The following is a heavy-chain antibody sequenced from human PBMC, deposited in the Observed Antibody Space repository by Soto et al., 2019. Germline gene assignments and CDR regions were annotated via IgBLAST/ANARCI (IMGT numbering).Heavy chain of an antibody. J-gene: IGHJ4*02. V-gene: IGHV1-3*05. D-gene: IGHD3-3*01. CDR2: INAGNGNT. CDR1: GYTFTSYA. CDR3: ARDGEDYDFWSDYSPLDY. Sequence: QVQLVQSGAEEKKPGASVKVSCKASGYTFTSYAMHWVRQAPGQRLEWMGWINAGNGNTKYSQKFQGRVTITRDTSASTAYMELSSLRSEDTAVYYCARDGEDYDFWSDYSPLDYWGQGTLVTVSS.